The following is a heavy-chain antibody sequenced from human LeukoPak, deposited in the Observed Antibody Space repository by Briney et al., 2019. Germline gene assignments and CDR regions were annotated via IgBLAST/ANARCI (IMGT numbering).Heavy chain of an antibody. Sequence: KDGESLKISCKGSGYSFTSYWSSWVRQMPGKGLEWMGRIDPSDSYTNYSPSFQGHVTISADKSISTAYLQWSSLKASDTAMYYCARGEYQLLPEGYWGQGTLVTVSS. CDR1: GYSFTSYW. V-gene: IGHV5-10-1*01. D-gene: IGHD2-2*01. J-gene: IGHJ4*02. CDR2: IDPSDSYT. CDR3: ARGEYQLLPEGY.